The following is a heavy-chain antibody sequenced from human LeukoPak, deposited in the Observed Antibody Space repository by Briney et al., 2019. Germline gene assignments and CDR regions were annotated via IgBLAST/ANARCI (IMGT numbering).Heavy chain of an antibody. Sequence: GGSLRLSCAASGFTFSSYGMHWVRQAPSKGLEWVAVISYDGSKKYYTDFMKGRFTISRDNSNNTLYLQMNSLRTEDTAVYYCAKLMRHMMEDVYDIWGQGTMVTVSS. D-gene: IGHD2-21*01. CDR3: AKLMRHMMEDVYDI. J-gene: IGHJ3*02. V-gene: IGHV3-30*18. CDR2: ISYDGSKK. CDR1: GFTFSSYG.